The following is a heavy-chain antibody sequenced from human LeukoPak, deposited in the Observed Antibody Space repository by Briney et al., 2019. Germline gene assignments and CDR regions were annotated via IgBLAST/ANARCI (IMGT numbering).Heavy chain of an antibody. Sequence: SSETLSLTCTVSGGSISSGGYYWSWIRQHPGKGLEWIGYIYYSGSTYYNPSLKSRVTISVDTSKNQFSLKLSSVTAADTAVYYCARGSPDLYCTNGVCHPALFYAFDIWGQGTMVTVSS. CDR3: ARGSPDLYCTNGVCHPALFYAFDI. D-gene: IGHD2-8*01. J-gene: IGHJ3*02. CDR2: IYYSGST. CDR1: GGSISSGGYY. V-gene: IGHV4-31*03.